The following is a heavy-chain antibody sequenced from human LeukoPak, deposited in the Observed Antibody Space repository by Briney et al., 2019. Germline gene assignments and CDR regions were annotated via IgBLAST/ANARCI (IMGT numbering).Heavy chain of an antibody. CDR2: ITSSGATK. J-gene: IGHJ4*02. Sequence: GGSLRLSCAAFGFSFSTYEMNWVRQAPGKGLEWISYITSSGATKYSADSVKGRFTISRDNAKNSLYLQMTSLRVEDTAFYYCVRESRSDWYVGYFDYWGRGTLVTVSS. D-gene: IGHD6-19*01. CDR1: GFSFSTYE. V-gene: IGHV3-48*03. CDR3: VRESRSDWYVGYFDY.